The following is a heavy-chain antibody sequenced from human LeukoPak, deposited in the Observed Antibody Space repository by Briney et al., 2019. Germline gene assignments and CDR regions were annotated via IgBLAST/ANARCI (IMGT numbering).Heavy chain of an antibody. CDR2: INPSGGST. Sequence: ASVKVSCKASGYTSTSYYMHWVRQAPGQGLEWMGIINPSGGSTSYAQKFQGRVTMTRDTSTSTVYMKLSSLRSEDTAVYYCARVLQDGYSSGWTFDYWGQGTLVTVSS. D-gene: IGHD6-19*01. V-gene: IGHV1-46*03. CDR3: ARVLQDGYSSGWTFDY. CDR1: GYTSTSYY. J-gene: IGHJ4*02.